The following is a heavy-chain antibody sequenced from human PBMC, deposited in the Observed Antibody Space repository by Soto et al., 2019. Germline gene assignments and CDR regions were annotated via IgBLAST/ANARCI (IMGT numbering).Heavy chain of an antibody. Sequence: ASVKVSCKVSGYTLTELSMHWVRQAPGKGLEWMGGFDPEDGETIYAQKFQGRVTMTEDTSTDTAYMELSSLRSEDTAVYYCATDIYGEYYFDYWGQGTLVTVAS. J-gene: IGHJ4*02. CDR3: ATDIYGEYYFDY. CDR1: GYTLTELS. CDR2: FDPEDGET. D-gene: IGHD4-17*01. V-gene: IGHV1-24*01.